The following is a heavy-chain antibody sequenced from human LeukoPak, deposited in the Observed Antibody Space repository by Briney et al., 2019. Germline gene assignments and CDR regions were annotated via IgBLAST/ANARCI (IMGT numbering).Heavy chain of an antibody. J-gene: IGHJ4*02. Sequence: PGGSLRLSRAASGFTFSTYTLSWVRQAPGKGLERVSAISGSGGSTYYADSVKGRFTISRDNSKNTLYLQMNSLRAEDTAVYYCAKDFASGGKQGYYFDYWGQGTLVTVSS. CDR3: AKDFASGGKQGYYFDY. CDR1: GFTFSTYT. D-gene: IGHD1-1*01. CDR2: ISGSGGST. V-gene: IGHV3-23*01.